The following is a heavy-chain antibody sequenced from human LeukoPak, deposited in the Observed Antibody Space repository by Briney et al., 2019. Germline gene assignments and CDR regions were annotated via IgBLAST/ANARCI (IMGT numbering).Heavy chain of an antibody. J-gene: IGHJ6*02. D-gene: IGHD2-2*01. CDR1: GGSISSYY. Sequence: SETLSLTCTVSGGSISSYYWSWIQQPPGKGLEWIGYIYYSGSTNYNPSLKSRVTISVDTSKNQFSLKLSSVTAADTAVYYCARAVVVVPAAPGGMDVWGQGTTVTVSS. CDR3: ARAVVVVPAAPGGMDV. V-gene: IGHV4-59*01. CDR2: IYYSGST.